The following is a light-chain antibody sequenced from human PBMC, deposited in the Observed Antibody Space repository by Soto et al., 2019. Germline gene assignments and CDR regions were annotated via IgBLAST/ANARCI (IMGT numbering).Light chain of an antibody. Sequence: EIVMTQSPATLSVSPGERATLSCRVSQSVSSNLAWYQQKPGQAPRLLIYGASTRATGIPARFSRSGSGTEFTLTISSLQSEDFAVYYCQQYNNWPPWPFGQGTKVDIK. V-gene: IGKV3-15*01. J-gene: IGKJ1*01. CDR2: GAS. CDR3: QQYNNWPPWP. CDR1: QSVSSN.